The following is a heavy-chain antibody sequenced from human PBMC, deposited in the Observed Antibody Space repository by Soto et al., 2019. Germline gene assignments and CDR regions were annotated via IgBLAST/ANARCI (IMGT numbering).Heavy chain of an antibody. D-gene: IGHD6-19*01. J-gene: IGHJ5*02. CDR1: GDTVNNGDYF. CDR3: ARGAVADVVADFKREIDT. CDR2: IYFTGST. V-gene: IGHV4-30-4*01. Sequence: PSETLSLTCTVSGDTVNNGDYFWSWIRQSPGKGLEWLGYIYFTGSTYYSPSLKSRLHISMDKSKNHFSLEMTSVTVADTAVYFCARGAVADVVADFKREIDTWGPGLLVTVSS.